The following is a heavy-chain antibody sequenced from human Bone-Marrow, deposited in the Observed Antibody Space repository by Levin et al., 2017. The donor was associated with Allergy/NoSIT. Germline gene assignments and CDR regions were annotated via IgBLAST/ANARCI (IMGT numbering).Heavy chain of an antibody. V-gene: IGHV1-69*01. J-gene: IGHJ4*02. CDR1: GVTFRSNS. CDR3: ASGATIYSNRVFDY. CDR2: ISPIFGTV. Sequence: KISCKASGVTFRSNSISWVRQAPGQGLEWMGGISPIFGTVNYAQKFQGRVTITADESTSTAYMELSSLRFGDTAVYYCASGATIYSNRVFDYWGQGTLVTVSS. D-gene: IGHD5-12*01.